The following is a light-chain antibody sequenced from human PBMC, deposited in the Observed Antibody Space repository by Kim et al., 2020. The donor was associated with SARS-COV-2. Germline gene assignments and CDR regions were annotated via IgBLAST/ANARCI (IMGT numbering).Light chain of an antibody. V-gene: IGKV3-15*01. CDR1: QGVATD. Sequence: SPGKRPTPPGGASQGVATDVAWDQHKPRPAPQLLLYGAPTGAAVIPARFSGGGSVTEITLTISGVQSEDLAEYSCQQYEVGPPWTFGQGTKMEIK. J-gene: IGKJ1*01. CDR3: QQYEVGPPWT. CDR2: GAP.